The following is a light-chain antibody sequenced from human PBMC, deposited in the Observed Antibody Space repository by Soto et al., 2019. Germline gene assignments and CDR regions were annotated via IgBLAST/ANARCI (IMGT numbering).Light chain of an antibody. J-gene: IGKJ2*01. CDR2: AAS. CDR1: QSISIN. V-gene: IGKV1-39*01. Sequence: DIQMTQSPSSLSASVGDRVTITCRARQSISINLRWYQQKPGKAPQLLIYAASSLQSGFPSRFSGGGSGTDFTLTISSLQPEDFAFYYCQQSSTTLYTFGQGTNLEIK. CDR3: QQSSTTLYT.